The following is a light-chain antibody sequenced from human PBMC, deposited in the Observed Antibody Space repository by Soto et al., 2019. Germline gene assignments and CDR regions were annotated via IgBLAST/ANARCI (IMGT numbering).Light chain of an antibody. CDR3: CSYAGISTYYV. Sequence: QSALTQPASVSGSPGQSITISCTGTRSDVGSYNLVSWYQQHPGEAPKLMIYGGTKRPSGVSNRFSGSKSGNTASLTISGRQAEDEADYHCCSYAGISTYYVFGTGTKLTVL. CDR1: RSDVGSYNL. CDR2: GGT. V-gene: IGLV2-23*01. J-gene: IGLJ1*01.